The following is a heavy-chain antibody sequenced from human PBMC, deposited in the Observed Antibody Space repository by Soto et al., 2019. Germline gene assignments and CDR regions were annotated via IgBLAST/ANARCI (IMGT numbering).Heavy chain of an antibody. V-gene: IGHV3-23*01. J-gene: IGHJ5*02. Sequence: EVQLLESGGGFVQPGGSLRLSCTASGFSFRQYAMVWVRQAPGKGLEWVSAITATSTHYADSVKGRFTISRDSSKSTLYLDINNLRVEDTAVYYCAKGMVPDQWGQGTLITVSS. CDR3: AKGMVPDQ. CDR2: ITATST. CDR1: GFSFRQYA. D-gene: IGHD6-13*01.